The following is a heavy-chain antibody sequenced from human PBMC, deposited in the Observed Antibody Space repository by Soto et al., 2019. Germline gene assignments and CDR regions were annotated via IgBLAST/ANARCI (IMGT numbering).Heavy chain of an antibody. D-gene: IGHD3-10*01. CDR1: GFTFSSYA. J-gene: IGHJ4*02. V-gene: IGHV3-23*01. CDR2: ISGSGGST. Sequence: GGSLRLSCAASGFTFSSYAMSWVRQAPGKGLEWVSAISGSGGSTYYADSVKGRFTISRDNSKNTLYLQMNSLRAEDTAVYYCAKDDAMVGGVTDSVDYWGQGTLVPVSS. CDR3: AKDDAMVGGVTDSVDY.